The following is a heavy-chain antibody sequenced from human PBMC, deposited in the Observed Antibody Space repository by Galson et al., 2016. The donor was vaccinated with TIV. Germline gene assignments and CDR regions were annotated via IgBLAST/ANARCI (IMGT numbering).Heavy chain of an antibody. CDR3: ARGGSTVTRPFDY. CDR2: IIPIFGLA. J-gene: IGHJ4*02. Sequence: SVKVSCKASGGAFISHGISWVRQAPGLGLEWMGGIIPIFGLANYAQKFQGRVTITSDDSTRTAYMELSSLRFDDTAVYYCARGGSTVTRPFDYWGQGTLVTVAS. D-gene: IGHD4-17*01. V-gene: IGHV1-69*13. CDR1: GGAFISHG.